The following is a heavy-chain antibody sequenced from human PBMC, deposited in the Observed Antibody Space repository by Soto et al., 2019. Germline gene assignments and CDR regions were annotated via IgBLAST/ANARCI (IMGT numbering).Heavy chain of an antibody. D-gene: IGHD3-10*01. Sequence: ASVKVSCKASGYTFTGYYMHWVRQAPGQGLEWMGWINPNSGGTNYAQKFQGWVTMTRDTSISTAYMELSRLRSDDTAVYYCARNYYGSGGPYGMDVWGQGTTVTVSS. J-gene: IGHJ6*02. CDR1: GYTFTGYY. V-gene: IGHV1-2*04. CDR3: ARNYYGSGGPYGMDV. CDR2: INPNSGGT.